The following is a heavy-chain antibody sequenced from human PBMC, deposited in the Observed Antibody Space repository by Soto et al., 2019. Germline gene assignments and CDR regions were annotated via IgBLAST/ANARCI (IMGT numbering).Heavy chain of an antibody. D-gene: IGHD3-10*01. J-gene: IGHJ6*02. CDR2: INHSGST. CDR3: ARGSPEGTVVRGVTIASSEGMDV. Sequence: SETLSLTCAAYGGSFSGYYWSWIRQPPGKGLEWIGEINHSGSTNYNPSPKSRVTIAVDTSKKQFTLKLSSVTAADTAVYYWARGSPEGTVVRGVTIASSEGMDVWGQGTTVTVSS. CDR1: GGSFSGYY. V-gene: IGHV4-34*01.